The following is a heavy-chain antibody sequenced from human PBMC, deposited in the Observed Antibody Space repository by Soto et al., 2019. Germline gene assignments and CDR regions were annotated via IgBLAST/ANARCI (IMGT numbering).Heavy chain of an antibody. Sequence: SVKVSCKASGYTFTSYYMHWVRQAPGQGLEWMGIINPSGGSTSYAQKFQGRVTMTRDTSTSTVYMELSSLRSEDTAVYYCARDHDLFQSGWCLDPWGQGTLVTVSS. CDR2: INPSGGST. CDR1: GYTFTSYY. J-gene: IGHJ5*02. CDR3: ARDHDLFQSGWCLDP. D-gene: IGHD2-8*01. V-gene: IGHV1-46*01.